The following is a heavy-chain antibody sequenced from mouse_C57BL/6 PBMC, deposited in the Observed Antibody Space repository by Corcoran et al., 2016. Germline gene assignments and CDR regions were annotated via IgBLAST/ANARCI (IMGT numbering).Heavy chain of an antibody. CDR3: AVGTTVVAPFAY. CDR2: IYPGDGDT. D-gene: IGHD1-1*01. V-gene: IGHV1-80*01. Sequence: QVQLQQSGAELVKPGASVKISCKASGYAFSSYWMNWVKQRPGKGLEWIGQIYPGDGDTNYNGKFKGKATLTADKSSSTAYMQLSSLTSEDSAVYFCAVGTTVVAPFAYWGQGTLVTVSA. CDR1: GYAFSSYW. J-gene: IGHJ3*01.